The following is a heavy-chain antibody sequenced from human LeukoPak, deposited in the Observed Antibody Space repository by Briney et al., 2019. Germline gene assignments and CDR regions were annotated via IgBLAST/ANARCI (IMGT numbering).Heavy chain of an antibody. CDR1: GFTFGDYA. V-gene: IGHV3-21*01. D-gene: IGHD6-19*01. Sequence: PGGSLRLSCTASGFTFGDYAMSWVRQAPGKGLEWVSSISSSSSYIYYADSVKGRFTISRDNAKNSLYLQMNSLRAEDTAVYYCARGYSSGFRFDYWGQGTLVTVSS. CDR3: ARGYSSGFRFDY. CDR2: ISSSSSYI. J-gene: IGHJ4*02.